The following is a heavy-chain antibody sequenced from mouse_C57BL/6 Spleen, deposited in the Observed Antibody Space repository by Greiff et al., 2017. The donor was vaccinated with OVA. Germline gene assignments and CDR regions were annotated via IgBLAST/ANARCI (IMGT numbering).Heavy chain of an antibody. CDR3: ARTVVASYYFDY. D-gene: IGHD1-1*01. J-gene: IGHJ2*01. V-gene: IGHV5-16*01. CDR2: INYDGSST. CDR1: GFTFSDYY. Sequence: EVQVVESEGGLVQPGSSMKLSCTASGFTFSDYYMAWVRQVPEKGLEWVANINYDGSSTYYLDSLKSRFIISRDNAKNILYLQMSSLKSEDTATYYCARTVVASYYFDYWGQGTTLTVSS.